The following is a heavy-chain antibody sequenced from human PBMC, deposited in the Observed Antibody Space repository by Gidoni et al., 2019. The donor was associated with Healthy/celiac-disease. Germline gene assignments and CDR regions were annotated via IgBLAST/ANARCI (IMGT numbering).Heavy chain of an antibody. J-gene: IGHJ3*02. CDR1: GGSISSYY. D-gene: IGHD2-2*01. Sequence: QVQLQESGPGLVKPSETLSLTCTVTGGSISSYYWSWIRQPPGKGLEWIGYIYYSGSTNYNPSLKSRVTISVDTSKNQFSLKLSSVTAADTAVYYCARGYIVVVPAAMPAAFDIWGQGTMVTVSS. CDR3: ARGYIVVVPAAMPAAFDI. V-gene: IGHV4-59*01. CDR2: IYYSGST.